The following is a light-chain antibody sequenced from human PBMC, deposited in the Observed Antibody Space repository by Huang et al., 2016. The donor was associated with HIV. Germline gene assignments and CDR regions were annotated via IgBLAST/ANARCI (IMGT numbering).Light chain of an antibody. CDR2: GSS. J-gene: IGKJ1*01. Sequence: EIVMTQSPASLPVSPGERATLSCRARQSVKSDLAWYQKKPGQPPRLRMYGSSTRATGVPPRFSGSGSGTNVTLTISSLQSEDFALYYCHQYNDWPRTFGQGTKVEVK. V-gene: IGKV3-15*01. CDR1: QSVKSD. CDR3: HQYNDWPRT.